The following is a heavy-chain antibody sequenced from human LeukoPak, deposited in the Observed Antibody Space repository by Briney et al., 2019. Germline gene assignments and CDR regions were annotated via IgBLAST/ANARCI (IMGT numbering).Heavy chain of an antibody. Sequence: ASVKVSCKASGYTFTSYDINWVRQATGQGLEWMGWMNPNSGNTGYAQKFQGRVTMTRDTATSTAYMELSSLGSEDTAVYYCARYKTIAVRPYMDVWGQGTTVTVSS. CDR1: GYTFTSYD. CDR2: MNPNSGNT. V-gene: IGHV1-8*01. J-gene: IGHJ6*03. CDR3: ARYKTIAVRPYMDV. D-gene: IGHD6-6*01.